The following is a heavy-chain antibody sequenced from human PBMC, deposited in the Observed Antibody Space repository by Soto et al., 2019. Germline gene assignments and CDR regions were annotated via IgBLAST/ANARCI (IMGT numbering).Heavy chain of an antibody. V-gene: IGHV4-61*01. CDR3: ASVTRPWISTSCYSYCYGMDV. J-gene: IGHJ6*02. Sequence: QVQLQESGPGLVKPSETLSLTCTVSGGSVSSGSYYWSWIRQPPGKGLEWIGYIYYSGSTNYNPSLKSRVCISLVTSKSQSSLKLSSVTAADTAAYYCASVTRPWISTSCYSYCYGMDVWGPGTTVTVSS. D-gene: IGHD2-2*02. CDR2: IYYSGST. CDR1: GGSVSSGSYY.